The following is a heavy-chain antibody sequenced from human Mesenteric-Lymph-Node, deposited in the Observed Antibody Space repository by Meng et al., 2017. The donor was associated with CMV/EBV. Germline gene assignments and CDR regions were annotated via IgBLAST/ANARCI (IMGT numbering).Heavy chain of an antibody. CDR1: GFTFSSYS. Sequence: GGSLRLSCAASGFTFSSYSMNWVRQAPGKGLEWVSSISSSSSDIYYADSVKGRFTISRDNAKNSLYLQMNSLRAEDTALYYCTKTYCSSTFCYNYFDYWGQGTLVTVSS. V-gene: IGHV3-21*04. CDR2: ISSSSSDI. CDR3: TKTYCSSTFCYNYFDY. J-gene: IGHJ4*02. D-gene: IGHD2-2*01.